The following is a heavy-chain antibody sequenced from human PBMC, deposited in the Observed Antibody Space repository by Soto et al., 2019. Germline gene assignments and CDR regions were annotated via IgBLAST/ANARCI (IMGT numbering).Heavy chain of an antibody. Sequence: QVQLVQSEAEVKKPGASVKVSCKASGYTFTRYQMHWVRQAPGQGLEWMGIINSSGGSTSYAQRFHDRVTMNGDTSTSTRYMELSSLRSEDTAVYYCARDQGWDRNLDYWGQGTLITLSP. J-gene: IGHJ4*02. CDR3: ARDQGWDRNLDY. V-gene: IGHV1-46*01. D-gene: IGHD6-19*01. CDR1: GYTFTRYQ. CDR2: INSSGGST.